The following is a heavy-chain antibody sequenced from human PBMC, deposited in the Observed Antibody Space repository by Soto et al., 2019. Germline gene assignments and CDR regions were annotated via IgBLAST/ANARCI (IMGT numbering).Heavy chain of an antibody. J-gene: IGHJ4*02. V-gene: IGHV3-30*19. D-gene: IGHD2-21*01. Sequence: QGQLVESGGDVVQPGRSLRLSCAASGFTFSSFGMHWVRQAPGKGLEWVALISYDGSNAYYGDSVKGRFTISRDNSKNTLYLQMNTLRAEASAVYYCAKVKMTYAIRGLYFDLWGQGTLVTVSS. CDR3: AKVKMTYAIRGLYFDL. CDR1: GFTFSSFG. CDR2: ISYDGSNA.